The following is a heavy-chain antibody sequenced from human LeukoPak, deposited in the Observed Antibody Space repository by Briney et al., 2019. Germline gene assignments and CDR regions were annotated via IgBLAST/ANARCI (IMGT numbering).Heavy chain of an antibody. D-gene: IGHD2-2*01. J-gene: IGHJ1*01. CDR2: FDPEDGET. CDR3: ATEPSVVVVPAAKGDFQH. CDR1: GYTLTELS. Sequence: ASVKVSCKVSGYTLTELSMHWVRQAPGKGLEWMGGFDPEDGETIYAQKFQGRVTMTEDTSTDTAYMELSSLRSEDTAVYYCATEPSVVVVPAAKGDFQHWGQGTLVTVSS. V-gene: IGHV1-24*01.